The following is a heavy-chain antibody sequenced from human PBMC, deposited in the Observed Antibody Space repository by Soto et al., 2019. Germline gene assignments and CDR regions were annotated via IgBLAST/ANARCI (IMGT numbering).Heavy chain of an antibody. V-gene: IGHV3-9*01. J-gene: IGHJ6*02. CDR3: AKDMGQQLDSGGMDV. Sequence: PGGSLRLSCAASGFTFDDYAMHWVRQAPGKGLEWVSGISWNSGSIGYADSVKGRFTISRDNAKNSLYLQMNSLRAEDTALYYCAKDMGQQLDSGGMDVWGQGATVTVSS. CDR1: GFTFDDYA. D-gene: IGHD6-13*01. CDR2: ISWNSGSI.